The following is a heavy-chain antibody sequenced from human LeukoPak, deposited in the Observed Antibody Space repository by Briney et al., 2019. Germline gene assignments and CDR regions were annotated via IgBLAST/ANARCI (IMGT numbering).Heavy chain of an antibody. CDR2: INHSGST. J-gene: IGHJ4*02. V-gene: IGHV4-34*01. CDR3: ATTYYDILNDY. Sequence: SETLSLTCAVYGGSFSGYYWSWIRQPPGKGLEWIGEINHSGSTNYNPSLKSRVTISVDTSKNQFSLKLSSVTAADTAVYYCATTYYDILNDYWGQGTLVTVSS. D-gene: IGHD3-9*01. CDR1: GGSFSGYY.